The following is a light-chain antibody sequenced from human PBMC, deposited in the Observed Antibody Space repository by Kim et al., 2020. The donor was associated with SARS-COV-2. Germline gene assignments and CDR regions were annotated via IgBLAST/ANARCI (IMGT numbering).Light chain of an antibody. V-gene: IGLV6-57*03. CDR2: EDS. Sequence: TVIITCTRSSGSSAGNYVQWYHQRPGSAATTVIYEDSQRPSGVPDRFSGSTDSSSNSASLTISGLKTEDEADYYCQSYDSSNHVVFGGGTQLTVL. CDR3: QSYDSSNHVV. CDR1: SGSSAGNY. J-gene: IGLJ2*01.